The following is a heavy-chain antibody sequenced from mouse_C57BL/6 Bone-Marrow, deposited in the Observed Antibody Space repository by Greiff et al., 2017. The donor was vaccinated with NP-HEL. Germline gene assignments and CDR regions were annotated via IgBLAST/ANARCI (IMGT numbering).Heavy chain of an antibody. D-gene: IGHD1-1*01. J-gene: IGHJ4*01. CDR3: ERAGDFVITTVVAKNYAMDY. CDR2: ISSGSSPI. V-gene: IGHV5-17*01. Sequence: EVMLVESGGGLVKPGGSLKLSCAASGFTFSDYGMHWVRQAPEKGLEWVAYISSGSSPIYYADTVKGRFTISRDNATNPLFLQMTSLRSEDTTMYYCERAGDFVITTVVAKNYAMDYWGQGTSVTVSS. CDR1: GFTFSDYG.